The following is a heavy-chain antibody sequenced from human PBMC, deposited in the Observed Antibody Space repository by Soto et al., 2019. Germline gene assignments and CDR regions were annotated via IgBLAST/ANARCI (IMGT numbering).Heavy chain of an antibody. D-gene: IGHD3-3*01. CDR2: IYYSGST. CDR3: ARSYYDFWSGYYRNYYMDV. J-gene: IGHJ6*03. V-gene: IGHV4-31*03. CDR1: GGSISSGGYY. Sequence: PSETLSLTCTVSGGSISSGGYYWSWIRQHPGKGLEWIGYIYYSGSTYYNPSLKSRVTISVDTSKNQFSLKLSSVTAADTAVYYCARSYYDFWSGYYRNYYMDVWGKGTTVTVSS.